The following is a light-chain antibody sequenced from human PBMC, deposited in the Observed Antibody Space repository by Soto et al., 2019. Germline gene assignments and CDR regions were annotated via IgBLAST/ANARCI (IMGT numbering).Light chain of an antibody. Sequence: QSVLTQPPSASGTPGQRVTISCSGSSSNIGSNSVNWYQQLPGTAPKLLIYNSNQRPSGVPDRFSGSKSGTSASLAISGLQSEAEADYYCAAWDDSLGNGVVFGGGTKLTVL. CDR3: AAWDDSLGNGVV. V-gene: IGLV1-44*01. CDR2: NSN. CDR1: SSNIGSNS. J-gene: IGLJ2*01.